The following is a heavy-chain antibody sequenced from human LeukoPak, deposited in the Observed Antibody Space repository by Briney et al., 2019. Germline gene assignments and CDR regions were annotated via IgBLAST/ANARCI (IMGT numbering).Heavy chain of an antibody. D-gene: IGHD3-22*01. Sequence: ASVKVSCKASGYTFTSYGIRWVRQAPGQGLEWMGWISAYNGNTNYAQKLQGRVTMTTDTSTSTAYMELRSLRSDDTAVYYCARDPVVRNYDSSVGAFDIWGQGTMVTVSS. CDR2: ISAYNGNT. V-gene: IGHV1-18*01. CDR1: GYTFTSYG. J-gene: IGHJ3*02. CDR3: ARDPVVRNYDSSVGAFDI.